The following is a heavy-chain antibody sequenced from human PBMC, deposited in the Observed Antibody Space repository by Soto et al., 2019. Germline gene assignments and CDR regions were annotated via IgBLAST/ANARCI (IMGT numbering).Heavy chain of an antibody. CDR3: ASGLYRSGYLTDYYYYGMDV. V-gene: IGHV3-33*01. Sequence: GALELSCAASGFTFSGYGMHGVRQAPGKGLEWVAVIWYDGSNKYYADSVKGRFTISRDNSKNTLYLQMNSLRAEDTAVYYCASGLYRSGYLTDYYYYGMDVSGQGTTVTVSS. CDR1: GFTFSGYG. CDR2: IWYDGSNK. D-gene: IGHD3-22*01. J-gene: IGHJ6*02.